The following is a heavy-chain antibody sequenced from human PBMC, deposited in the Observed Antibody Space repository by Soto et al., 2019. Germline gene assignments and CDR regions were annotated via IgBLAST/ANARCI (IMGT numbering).Heavy chain of an antibody. J-gene: IGHJ6*02. CDR3: ARHNYYYDSSGKYRYYYGMDV. CDR1: GYSFTSYW. Sequence: PGESLKVSCKGCGYSFTSYWIILVRQMPEKGLEWMGRIDPSDSYTNYSPSFQGHVTISADKSISTAYLQWSSLKASDTAMYYCARHNYYYDSSGKYRYYYGMDVWGQATTVTV. V-gene: IGHV5-10-1*01. CDR2: IDPSDSYT. D-gene: IGHD3-22*01.